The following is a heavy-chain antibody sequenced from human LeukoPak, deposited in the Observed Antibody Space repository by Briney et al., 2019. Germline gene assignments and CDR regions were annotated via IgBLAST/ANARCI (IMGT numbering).Heavy chain of an antibody. D-gene: IGHD7-27*01. CDR3: ARVGWGALFDY. CDR1: GFTFSSYA. CDR2: ISSNGGST. V-gene: IGHV3-64*01. J-gene: IGHJ4*02. Sequence: GGSLRLSCAASGFTFSSYAMHWVRQAPGKGLEYVSAISSNGGSTYYANSVKGRFTISRDNSKNTLYLQMGSLRAEDMAVYYCARVGWGALFDYWGQGTLVTVSS.